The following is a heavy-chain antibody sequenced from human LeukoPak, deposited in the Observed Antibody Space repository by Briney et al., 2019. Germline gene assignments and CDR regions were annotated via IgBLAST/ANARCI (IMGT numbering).Heavy chain of an antibody. CDR2: ISGSGGST. J-gene: IGHJ4*02. D-gene: IGHD3-10*01. CDR3: AKDGSGTYDY. Sequence: PGGSLRLSCAASGFTFSNYAMSWVRQAPGKGLEWVSAISGSGGSTYSADSVKGRFTISRDNSKNTLYLQMNSLRAEDTAVYYCAKDGSGTYDYWGQGTLVTVSS. V-gene: IGHV3-23*01. CDR1: GFTFSNYA.